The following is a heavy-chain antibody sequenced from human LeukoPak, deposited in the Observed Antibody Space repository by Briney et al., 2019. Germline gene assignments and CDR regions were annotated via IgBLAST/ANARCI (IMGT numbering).Heavy chain of an antibody. CDR2: IHHSGST. D-gene: IGHD3-16*02. CDR3: ARRYDYVWGSYRYRPISHDY. J-gene: IGHJ4*02. CDR1: GQSFSGYY. Sequence: PSETLSLTCAVCGQSFSGYYWSWIPPPPGKGLEWIREIHHSGSTNYNPSLKSRVTISVDTSKNQFSLKLSSVTAADTAVYYCARRYDYVWGSYRYRPISHDYWGQGTLVTVSS. V-gene: IGHV4-34*01.